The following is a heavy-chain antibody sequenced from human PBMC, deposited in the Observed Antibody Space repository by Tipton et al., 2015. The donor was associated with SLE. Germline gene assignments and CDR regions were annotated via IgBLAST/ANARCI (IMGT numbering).Heavy chain of an antibody. D-gene: IGHD3-10*01. CDR1: GASVSSRSYY. Sequence: TLSLTCIVSGASVSSRSYYWNWVRQPAGKGLEWIGRIYTGGFTYYNPSLESRVTISMDTSKNQFSLKLTSVTAADTAVYYCARTDYYGLAGNWGQGTLVTVSS. V-gene: IGHV4-61*02. CDR2: IYTGGFT. CDR3: ARTDYYGLAGN. J-gene: IGHJ4*02.